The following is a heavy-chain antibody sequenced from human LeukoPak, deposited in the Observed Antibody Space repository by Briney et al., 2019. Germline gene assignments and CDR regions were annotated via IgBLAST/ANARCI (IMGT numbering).Heavy chain of an antibody. CDR2: ISYVGSNK. Sequence: GRSLRLSCAASGFTFNMYNVHCVRQAPGEGLEWVALISYVGSNKYYADSVKGRFTTSRDNSKNMVYLEMSSQRAEDTAVYYCAKDKRYRNGHAFEDWGQGSLVTV. J-gene: IGHJ4*02. V-gene: IGHV3-30-3*01. CDR3: AKDKRYRNGHAFED. CDR1: GFTFNMYN. D-gene: IGHD5-18*01.